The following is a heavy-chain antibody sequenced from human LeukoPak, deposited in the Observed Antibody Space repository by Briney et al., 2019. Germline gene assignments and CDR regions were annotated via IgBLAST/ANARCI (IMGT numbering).Heavy chain of an antibody. CDR1: GGSCSGYY. V-gene: IGHV4-34*01. D-gene: IGHD3-22*01. J-gene: IGHJ6*03. CDR2: INHSGST. CDR3: ASLYQWDSSGYYYSRVYYYYMDV. Sequence: AETLSLTCAVYGGSCSGYYWRWIRQPPGKGREWSVEINHSGSTNYNPSLKSRVTISVDTAKNQFSLKMSSVTDADTAVYYCASLYQWDSSGYYYSRVYYYYMDVWGKGTTVTISS.